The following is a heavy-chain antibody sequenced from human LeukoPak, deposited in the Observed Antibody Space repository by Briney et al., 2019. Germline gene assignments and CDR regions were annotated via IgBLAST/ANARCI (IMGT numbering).Heavy chain of an antibody. CDR1: GGSFSGYY. J-gene: IGHJ4*02. CDR3: ARAPKVWFGELLHLDY. V-gene: IGHV4-34*01. CDR2: INHSGST. Sequence: SETLSLTCAVYGGSFSGYYWSWIRQPPGKGLEWIGEINHSGSTNYNPSLKSRVTISADTSKNQFSLKLSSVTAADTAVYYCARAPKVWFGELLHLDYWGQGTLVTVSS. D-gene: IGHD3-10*01.